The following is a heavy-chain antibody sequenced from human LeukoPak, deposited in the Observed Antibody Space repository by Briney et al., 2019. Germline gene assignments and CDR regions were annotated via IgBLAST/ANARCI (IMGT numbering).Heavy chain of an antibody. CDR2: IYTSGST. CDR3: ARLYYYGSGTHFDY. Sequence: SETLSLTCTFSGGSISSYYWSWIRQPAGKGLEWIGRIYTSGSTNYNPSLKSRVTMSVDTSKNQFSLKLSSVTAADTAVYYCARLYYYGSGTHFDYWGQGTLVTVSS. J-gene: IGHJ4*02. CDR1: GGSISSYY. D-gene: IGHD3-10*01. V-gene: IGHV4-4*07.